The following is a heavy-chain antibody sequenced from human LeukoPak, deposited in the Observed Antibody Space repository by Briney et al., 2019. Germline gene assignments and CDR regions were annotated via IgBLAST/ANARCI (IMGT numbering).Heavy chain of an antibody. J-gene: IGHJ4*02. Sequence: SETLSLTCTVSGGSISSYYWSWLRQPPGKGLEWIGYIYYSGSTNYNPSLKSRVTISVDTSKNQFSLKLSSVTAADTAVYYCARDQPTYYYDSSGYYRGYYFDYGGQGTLVTVSA. V-gene: IGHV4-59*01. D-gene: IGHD3-22*01. CDR1: GGSISSYY. CDR2: IYYSGST. CDR3: ARDQPTYYYDSSGYYRGYYFDY.